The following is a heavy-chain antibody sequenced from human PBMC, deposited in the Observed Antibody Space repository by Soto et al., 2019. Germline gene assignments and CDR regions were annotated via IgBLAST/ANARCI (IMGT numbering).Heavy chain of an antibody. Sequence: QVQLQQSGPGLVKPSQTLSLTCSVSGGSISSEYYHWTWIRQSPGKGLEWIGYIHYSGSILYNPSFKCRITMSVDTSKNQFSLQLSSVSAADTAVYFCAREDDGGDRDYYGLDVWGQGTTVTVSS. CDR3: AREDDGGDRDYYGLDV. D-gene: IGHD2-21*02. CDR1: GGSISSEYYH. V-gene: IGHV4-30-4*08. CDR2: IHYSGSI. J-gene: IGHJ6*02.